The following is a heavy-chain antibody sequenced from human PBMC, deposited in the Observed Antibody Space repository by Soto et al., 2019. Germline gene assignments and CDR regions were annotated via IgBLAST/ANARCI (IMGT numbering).Heavy chain of an antibody. J-gene: IGHJ4*02. CDR1: GFTFSSYA. CDR3: APRVVVAARNHYFDY. Sequence: HPGGSLRLSCAASGFTFSSYAMSWVRQAPGKGLEWVSAISGSGGSTYYADSVKGRFTISRDNSKNTLYLQMNSLRAEDTAVYYCAPRVVVAARNHYFDYWGQGTLVTVSS. V-gene: IGHV3-23*01. CDR2: ISGSGGST. D-gene: IGHD2-15*01.